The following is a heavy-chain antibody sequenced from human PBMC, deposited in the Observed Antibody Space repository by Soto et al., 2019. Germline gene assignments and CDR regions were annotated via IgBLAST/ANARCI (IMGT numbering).Heavy chain of an antibody. CDR1: GGSISSGGYY. J-gene: IGHJ6*02. D-gene: IGHD3-10*02. Sequence: QVQLQESGPGLVKPSQTLSLTCTVSGGSISSGGYYWSWIRQHPGKGREGIGYIYYSGSTYYNPSLKGRVTISVDTSKNQFSLKLSSVTAADTAVDYWASYYVGNLGYDYYCMDVWGQGTTVTVSS. CDR3: ASYYVGNLGYDYYCMDV. V-gene: IGHV4-31*03. CDR2: IYYSGST.